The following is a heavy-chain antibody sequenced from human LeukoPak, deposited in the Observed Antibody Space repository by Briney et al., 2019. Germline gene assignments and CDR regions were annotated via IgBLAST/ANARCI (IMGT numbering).Heavy chain of an antibody. D-gene: IGHD3-22*01. V-gene: IGHV3-74*03. Sequence: GGSLRLSCAASGFTFSNYWIHWVRQAPGKGLVWVSRIDNAGSITTYADSVEGRFTISRDNAENTLYLQMNSLRVEDTAVYYCVRSAFHAGSGNYYDYWGQGTLVTVSS. J-gene: IGHJ4*02. CDR2: IDNAGSIT. CDR3: VRSAFHAGSGNYYDY. CDR1: GFTFSNYW.